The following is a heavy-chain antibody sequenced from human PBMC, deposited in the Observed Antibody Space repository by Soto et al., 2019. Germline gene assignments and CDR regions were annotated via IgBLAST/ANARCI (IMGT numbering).Heavy chain of an antibody. D-gene: IGHD3-22*01. CDR1: GYSFTRYW. CDR3: ASHYYDSSGYHHDAFDI. Sequence: PXESLSTSCKSSGYSFTRYWIGWVRQMPGKGLEWMGIIYPGDSDTRYSPSFQGQVTISADKSISTAYLQWGRLKASDTAMYYCASHYYDSSGYHHDAFDIWGQGTMVTVSS. J-gene: IGHJ3*02. CDR2: IYPGDSDT. V-gene: IGHV5-51*01.